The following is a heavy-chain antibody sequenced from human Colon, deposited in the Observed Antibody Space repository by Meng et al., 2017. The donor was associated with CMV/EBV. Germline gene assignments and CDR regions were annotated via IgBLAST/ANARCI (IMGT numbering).Heavy chain of an antibody. V-gene: IGHV4-39*07. J-gene: IGHJ5*02. CDR3: ARDRGILIGTMQAVHNWFDP. CDR2: IYYSGST. D-gene: IGHD1-7*01. Sequence: GSLRLSCTVSGGSISSSSYYWGWIRQPPGKGLEWIGSIYYSGSTYYNPSLKSRVTISVDTSKNQFSLKLSSVTAADTAVYYCARDRGILIGTMQAVHNWFDPWGQGTLVTVSS. CDR1: GGSISSSSYY.